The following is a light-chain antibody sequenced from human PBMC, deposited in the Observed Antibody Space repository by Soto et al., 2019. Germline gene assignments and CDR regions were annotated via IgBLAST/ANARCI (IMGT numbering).Light chain of an antibody. CDR1: QTIMTY. CDR2: DAS. V-gene: IGKV1-33*01. Sequence: DIQMTQSPSSLSASVGDEVTITCRASQTIMTYLNWYQLKPGKPPKLLIYDASNLETGVPSRFSGSGSGTDFTFTISSLQPEDIATYYCQQYDNLPITFGQGTRLEIK. CDR3: QQYDNLPIT. J-gene: IGKJ5*01.